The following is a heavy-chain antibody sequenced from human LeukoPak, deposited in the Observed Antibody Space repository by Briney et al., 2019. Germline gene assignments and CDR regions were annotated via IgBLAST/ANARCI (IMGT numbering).Heavy chain of an antibody. J-gene: IGHJ6*03. D-gene: IGHD1-26*01. CDR1: GFTFRSYE. CDR2: ITSSGSDI. Sequence: SGGSLRLSCGGSGFTFRSYEMNWVRQAPGRGLEWVSFITSSGSDIYYADSVKGRFVTSRDNAKDSLYLQMNSLRVEDTAVYYCVTGTYGTFYYFYMDVWGKGTTVTVSS. CDR3: VTGTYGTFYYFYMDV. V-gene: IGHV3-48*03.